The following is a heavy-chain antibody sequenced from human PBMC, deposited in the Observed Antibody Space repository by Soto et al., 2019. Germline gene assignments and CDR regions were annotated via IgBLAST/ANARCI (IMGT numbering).Heavy chain of an antibody. V-gene: IGHV1-2*02. Sequence: XSVKDCCKASVYTFTCYYMHCVRQAPGQGLEWMGWINPNSGGTNYAQKFQGRVTMTRDTSISTAYMELRRLRYDDTAVYYCARGVVVVAALYNWFDLWARGKLVTVSS. CDR3: ARGVVVVAALYNWFDL. J-gene: IGHJ5*02. CDR2: INPNSGGT. D-gene: IGHD2-15*01. CDR1: VYTFTCYY.